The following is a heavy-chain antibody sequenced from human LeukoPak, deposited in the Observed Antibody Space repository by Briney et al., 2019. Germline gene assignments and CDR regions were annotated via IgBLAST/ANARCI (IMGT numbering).Heavy chain of an antibody. CDR1: GFTFSSYS. J-gene: IGHJ4*02. D-gene: IGHD4-17*01. CDR3: ARVHLNTVTTRHFDY. V-gene: IGHV3-21*01. Sequence: PGGSLRLSCAASGFTFSSYSMNWVRQAPGKGLEWVSSISSSSSYIYYADSVKGRFTLSRDNAKNSLYLQMNSLRAEDTAVYYCARVHLNTVTTRHFDYWGQGTLVTVSS. CDR2: ISSSSSYI.